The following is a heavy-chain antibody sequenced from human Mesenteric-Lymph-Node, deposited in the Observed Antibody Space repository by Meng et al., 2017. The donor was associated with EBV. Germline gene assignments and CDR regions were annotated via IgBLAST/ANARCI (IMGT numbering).Heavy chain of an antibody. Sequence: LQESRPGLVRPWAPMPSICTVVGASCGSTSFYWGWIRQPPGKGLDWIGSIYFGGTTFYNPSLKSRVTISGDTSKNQFSLKLTSVTAADTAVYYCAREGTTVTRWFDPWGPGTLVTVSS. CDR1: GASCGSTSFY. CDR3: AREGTTVTRWFDP. V-gene: IGHV4-39*07. D-gene: IGHD4-11*01. J-gene: IGHJ5*02. CDR2: IYFGGTT.